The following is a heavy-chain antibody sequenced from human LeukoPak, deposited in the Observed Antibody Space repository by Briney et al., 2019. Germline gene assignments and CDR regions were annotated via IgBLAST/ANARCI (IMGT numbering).Heavy chain of an antibody. J-gene: IGHJ4*02. CDR2: INPYSGDT. CDR1: GYTFTGYH. CDR3: ARDQGSLTRSWYTGY. Sequence: ASVKVSCKASGYTFTGYHIHSVRQAPGQGLELLGRINPYSGDTNFAQKFQGRVTMTRDTSITTAYMDLSSLTPDDTAVYFCARDQGSLTRSWYTGYWGQGTQVTVSS. D-gene: IGHD6-13*01. V-gene: IGHV1-2*06.